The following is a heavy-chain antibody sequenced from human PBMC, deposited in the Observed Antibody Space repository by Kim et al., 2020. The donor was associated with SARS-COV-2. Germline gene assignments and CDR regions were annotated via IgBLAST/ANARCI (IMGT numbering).Heavy chain of an antibody. V-gene: IGHV1-46*01. J-gene: IGHJ4*02. D-gene: IGHD6-13*01. CDR1: GCTFTDFY. CDR2: IDPRNSWT. Sequence: ASVKVSCKASGCTFTDFYIHWVRQAPGQGLEWMGIIDPRNSWTQYAQRLQGRLTVTRDTSTSTVYMELSSLRSDDTAVYYCARDYITAAGKEDFDYWGQG. CDR3: ARDYITAAGKEDFDY.